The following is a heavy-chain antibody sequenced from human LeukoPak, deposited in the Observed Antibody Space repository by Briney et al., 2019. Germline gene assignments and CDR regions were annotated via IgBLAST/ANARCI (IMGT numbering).Heavy chain of an antibody. CDR3: ARDPPKIVVTAESDY. D-gene: IGHD2-21*02. CDR2: IYHSGST. Sequence: PSETLSLTCTVSGYSISSGYYWGWIRQPPGKGLEWIGSIYHSGSTYYNPPLKSRVTISVDTSKNQFSLKLSSLTAADTAVYYCARDPPKIVVTAESDYWGQGTLVTVSS. J-gene: IGHJ4*02. CDR1: GYSISSGYY. V-gene: IGHV4-38-2*02.